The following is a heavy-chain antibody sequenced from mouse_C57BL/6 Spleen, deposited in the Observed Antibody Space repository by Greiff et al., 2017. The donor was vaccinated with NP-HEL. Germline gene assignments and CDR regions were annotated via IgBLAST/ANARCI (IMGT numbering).Heavy chain of an antibody. J-gene: IGHJ4*01. D-gene: IGHD1-1*01. V-gene: IGHV1-74*01. CDR3: AACYYGSSYDAMDY. CDR1: GYTFTSYW. Sequence: QVQLQQPGAELVKPGASVKVSCKASGYTFTSYWMHWVKQRPGQGLEWIGRIHPSDSDTNYNQKFKGKATLTVDKSSSTAYMQLSSLTSEDSAVYYCAACYYGSSYDAMDYWGQGTSVTVSS. CDR2: IHPSDSDT.